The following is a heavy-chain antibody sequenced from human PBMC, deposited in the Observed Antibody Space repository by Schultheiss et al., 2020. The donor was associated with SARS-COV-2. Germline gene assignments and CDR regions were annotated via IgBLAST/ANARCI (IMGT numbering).Heavy chain of an antibody. CDR3: ARDHRSGYVEV. CDR1: GFTFRNYW. V-gene: IGHV3-7*01. Sequence: GESLKISCAASGFTFRNYWMDWVRQAPGKGLQWVANIKQDGTVKHYVDSVRGRFTISRDNAKRSLYLQMNSLRVEDTAMYYCARDHRSGYVEVWGQGTLVTVSS. CDR2: IKQDGTVK. D-gene: IGHD5-12*01. J-gene: IGHJ1*01.